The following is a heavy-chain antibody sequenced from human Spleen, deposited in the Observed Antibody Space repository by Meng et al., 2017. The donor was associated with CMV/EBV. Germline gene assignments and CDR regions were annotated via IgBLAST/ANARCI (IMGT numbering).Heavy chain of an antibody. J-gene: IGHJ4*02. V-gene: IGHV3-48*03. CDR3: ASLYNWNDAIDY. D-gene: IGHD1-20*01. CDR2: ISSSGSTI. Sequence: GGSLRLSCAASGFTFSSYEMNWVRQAPGKGLEWVSYISSSGSTIYYADSVKGRFTISRDNSKNTLYLQMNSLRAEDTAVYYCASLYNWNDAIDYWGQGTLVTVSS. CDR1: GFTFSSYE.